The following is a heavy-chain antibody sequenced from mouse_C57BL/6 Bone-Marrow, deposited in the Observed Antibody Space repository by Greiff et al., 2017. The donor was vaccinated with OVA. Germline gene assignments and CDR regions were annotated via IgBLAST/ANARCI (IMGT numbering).Heavy chain of an antibody. CDR2: IDPSDSYT. V-gene: IGHV1-69*01. CDR1: GYTFTSYW. J-gene: IGHJ1*03. Sequence: VQLKQPGAELVMPGASVKLSCKASGYTFTSYWMHWVKQRPGQGLEWIGEIDPSDSYTNYNQKFKGKSTLTVDKSSSTAYMQLSSLTSEDSAVYYCAKCCDYYGSRTGDFDVWGTGTTVTVSS. D-gene: IGHD1-1*01. CDR3: AKCCDYYGSRTGDFDV.